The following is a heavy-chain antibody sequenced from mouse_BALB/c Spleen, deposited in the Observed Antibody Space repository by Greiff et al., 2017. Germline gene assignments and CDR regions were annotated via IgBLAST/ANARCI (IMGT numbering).Heavy chain of an antibody. V-gene: IGHV3-6*02. D-gene: IGHD2-4*01. CDR1: GYSITSGYY. CDR2: ISYDGSN. CDR3: ARYDYDGAY. J-gene: IGHJ3*01. Sequence: EVKLQESGPGLVKPSQSLSLTCSVTGYSITSGYYWNWIRQFPGNKLEWMGYISYDGSNNYNPSLKNRISITRDTSKNQFFLKLNSVTTEDTATYYCARYDYDGAYWGQGTLVTVSA.